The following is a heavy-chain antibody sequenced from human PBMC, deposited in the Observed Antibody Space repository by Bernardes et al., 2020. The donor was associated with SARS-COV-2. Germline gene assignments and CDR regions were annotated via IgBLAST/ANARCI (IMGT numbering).Heavy chain of an antibody. V-gene: IGHV1-2*02. D-gene: IGHD3-22*01. CDR2: INPNSGGT. CDR3: AIPPTNYDRYGMDV. CDR1: AYPFTGYY. J-gene: IGHJ6*02. Sequence: ASVKVSCKAFAYPFTGYYIHWVRQAPGQGLEWMGWINPNSGGTNYAQKFQGRVTMTRDTSISTAYMELNRLTSDDTAVYYCAIPPTNYDRYGMDVWGQGNTVTVSS.